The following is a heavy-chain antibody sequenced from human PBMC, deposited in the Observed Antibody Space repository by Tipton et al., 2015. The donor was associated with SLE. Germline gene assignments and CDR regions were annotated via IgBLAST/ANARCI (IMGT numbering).Heavy chain of an antibody. CDR3: ARQEIDYSSSRAFDY. Sequence: TLSLTCAVYGGSFSGYYWSWIRQPPGKGPEWIGEINHSGSTNYNPSLKSRVTISVDTSKNQFSLKLSSVTAADTAVYYCARQEIDYSSSRAFDYWGQGTLVTVSS. J-gene: IGHJ4*02. CDR1: GGSFSGYY. V-gene: IGHV4-34*01. CDR2: INHSGST. D-gene: IGHD6-13*01.